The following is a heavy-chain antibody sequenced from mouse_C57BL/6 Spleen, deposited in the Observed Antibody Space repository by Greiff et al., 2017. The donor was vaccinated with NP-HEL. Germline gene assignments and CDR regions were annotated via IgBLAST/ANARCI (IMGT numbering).Heavy chain of an antibody. V-gene: IGHV1-82*01. CDR2: IYPGDGDT. J-gene: IGHJ1*03. Sequence: QVQLQQSGPELVKPGASVKISCKASGYAFSSSWMNWVKQRPGKGLEWIGRIYPGDGDTNYNGKFKGKATLTADKSSSTAYMQLSSLTSEDSAVYFCAREFYGSSYWYFDVWGTGTTVTVSS. CDR3: AREFYGSSYWYFDV. CDR1: GYAFSSSW. D-gene: IGHD1-1*01.